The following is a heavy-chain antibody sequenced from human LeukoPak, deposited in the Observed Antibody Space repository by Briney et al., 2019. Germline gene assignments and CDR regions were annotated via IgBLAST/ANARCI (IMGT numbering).Heavy chain of an antibody. CDR3: ARGPGGILGWFDP. CDR1: GFDFQNHV. CDR2: ISHHVNVK. J-gene: IGHJ5*02. D-gene: IGHD3-16*01. Sequence: GGSLRLSCAASGFDFQNHVIHWVRQVPGKGLEWVAVISHHVNVKFYADSVKGRFTISRDNAKNTLYLQMNSLRAEDTAVYHCARGPGGILGWFDPWGQGTLVTVSS. V-gene: IGHV3-30-3*01.